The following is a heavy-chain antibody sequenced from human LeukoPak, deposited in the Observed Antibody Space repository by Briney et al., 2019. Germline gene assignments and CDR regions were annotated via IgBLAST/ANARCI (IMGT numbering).Heavy chain of an antibody. CDR1: GYTFTGYY. Sequence: ASVKVSCKASGYTFTGYYMHWVRQAPGQGLEWMGWINPNSGGTNYAQKFQGRVTMTRDTSISTAYMELSRLRSDDTAVYYCARPHCSSTSCQWRWDWFDPWGQGTLVTVSS. V-gene: IGHV1-2*02. CDR2: INPNSGGT. D-gene: IGHD2-2*01. CDR3: ARPHCSSTSCQWRWDWFDP. J-gene: IGHJ5*02.